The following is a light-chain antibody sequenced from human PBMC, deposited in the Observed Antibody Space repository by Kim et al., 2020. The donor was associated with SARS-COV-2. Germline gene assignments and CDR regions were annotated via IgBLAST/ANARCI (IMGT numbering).Light chain of an antibody. J-gene: IGLJ2*01. CDR1: KLGDKY. CDR2: QDS. Sequence: SPGQTASIACSGDKLGDKYACWYQQKPGQPPVLVIYQDSKRPSGIPGRFSGSNAGNTATLTISGTQAMDEADYYCQAWDSSTYVVFGGGTKLTVL. V-gene: IGLV3-1*01. CDR3: QAWDSSTYVV.